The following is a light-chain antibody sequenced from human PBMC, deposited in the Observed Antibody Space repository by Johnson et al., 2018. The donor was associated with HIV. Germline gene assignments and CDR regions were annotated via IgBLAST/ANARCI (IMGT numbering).Light chain of an antibody. CDR2: DNN. Sequence: QSVLTQPPSVSAAPGQKVTISCSGGRSSIGNNYVSWYQQLPGTAPKLLIYDNNKRPSGIPDRFSGSKSGTSATLGITGLQTVDEADYYCGTWDSSLSAFYVFGTGTKVTVL. V-gene: IGLV1-51*01. J-gene: IGLJ1*01. CDR3: GTWDSSLSAFYV. CDR1: RSSIGNNY.